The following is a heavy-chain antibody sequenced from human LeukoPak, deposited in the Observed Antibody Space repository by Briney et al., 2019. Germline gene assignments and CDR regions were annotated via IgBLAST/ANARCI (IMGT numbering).Heavy chain of an antibody. Sequence: SETLSLTCAVYGGSFSGYYWSWIRQPPGKGLEWIGEINHSGSTNYNPSLKSRVTISVDTSKNQFSLKLSSVTAADTAVYYCARVGYCSSSSCYGNWFDPWGQGTLVTVSS. CDR3: ARVGYCSSSSCYGNWFDP. V-gene: IGHV4-34*01. CDR1: GGSFSGYY. D-gene: IGHD2-2*01. CDR2: INHSGST. J-gene: IGHJ5*02.